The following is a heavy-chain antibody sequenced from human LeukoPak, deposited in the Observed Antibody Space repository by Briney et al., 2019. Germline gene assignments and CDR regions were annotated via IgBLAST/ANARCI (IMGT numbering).Heavy chain of an antibody. CDR3: ARDPDYSNPNY. J-gene: IGHJ4*02. Sequence: GGSLRLSCAAFGFTFSSYSMNWVRQAPGKGLEWVSSITSSGYIYYADSVKGRFTISRDNAKNSLYLQMNSLRAEDTAVYYCARDPDYSNPNYWGQGTLVTVSS. V-gene: IGHV3-21*01. D-gene: IGHD4-11*01. CDR2: ITSSGYI. CDR1: GFTFSSYS.